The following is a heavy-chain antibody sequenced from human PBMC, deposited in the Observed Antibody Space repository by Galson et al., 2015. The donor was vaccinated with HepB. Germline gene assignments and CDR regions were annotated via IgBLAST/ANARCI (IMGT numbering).Heavy chain of an antibody. Sequence: PALVKPTQTLTLTCTFSGFSLSTSGVGVGWIRQPPGKALEWLALIYWNDDKRYSPSLKSRLTITKDTSKNQVVLTMTNMDPVDTATYYCAQAIIWGGGDRYYFDYWGQGTLVTASS. CDR2: IYWNDDK. J-gene: IGHJ4*02. V-gene: IGHV2-5*01. CDR1: GFSLSTSGVG. CDR3: AQAIIWGGGDRYYFDY. D-gene: IGHD2-21*01.